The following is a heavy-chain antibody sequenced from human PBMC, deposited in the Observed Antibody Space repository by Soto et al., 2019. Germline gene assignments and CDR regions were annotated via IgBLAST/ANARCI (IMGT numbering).Heavy chain of an antibody. J-gene: IGHJ4*02. Sequence: EVQLLESGGGLVQPGGSLRLSCAASGFTFNNYAMSWVRQAPGKGLQWVSSISGSGGSTYYAESVEGRFTISRDNSKNKLHLQMNSLRAEDTAVYYCAKDDSVSYSGGSWIFDYWGQGTLVTVSS. CDR2: ISGSGGST. CDR3: AKDDSVSYSGGSWIFDY. V-gene: IGHV3-23*01. D-gene: IGHD2-15*01. CDR1: GFTFNNYA.